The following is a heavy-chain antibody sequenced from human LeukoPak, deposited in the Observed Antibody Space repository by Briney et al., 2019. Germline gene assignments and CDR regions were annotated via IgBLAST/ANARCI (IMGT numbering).Heavy chain of an antibody. Sequence: GGSLRLSCAASGFTFSSYSMNWVRQAPGKGLEWVSYISSSGSAIYYADSVNGRFTISRDNSKNTLYLQMNSLRAEDTAVYYCATTSAYYFYMDVWGKGTTVTISS. V-gene: IGHV3-48*01. CDR3: ATTSAYYFYMDV. J-gene: IGHJ6*03. CDR1: GFTFSSYS. CDR2: ISSSGSAI.